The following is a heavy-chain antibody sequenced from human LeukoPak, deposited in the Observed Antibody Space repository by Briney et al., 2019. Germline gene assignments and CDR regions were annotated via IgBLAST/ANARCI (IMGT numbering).Heavy chain of an antibody. CDR1: GFSFSTYS. J-gene: IGHJ6*03. D-gene: IGHD4-11*01. V-gene: IGHV3-48*01. CDR2: ISSSGFTL. Sequence: GGSLRLSCAASGFSFSTYSMNWVRQAPGKGLEWVSYISSSGFTLNYADSVKGRFTISRDNAKNSLYLQMNSLRAEDTAVYYCARGVPKTSYYYYMDVWGKGTTVTVSS. CDR3: ARGVPKTSYYYYMDV.